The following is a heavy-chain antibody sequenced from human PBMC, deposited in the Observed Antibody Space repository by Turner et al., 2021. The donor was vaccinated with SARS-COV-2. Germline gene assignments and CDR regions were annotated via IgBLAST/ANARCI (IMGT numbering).Heavy chain of an antibody. V-gene: IGHV4-30-4*01. J-gene: IGHJ5*02. CDR2: IYYSGST. D-gene: IGHD6-13*01. CDR3: ARAAYSSSWSGGDRFDP. Sequence: QVQLQESGPGLVKPSQTLSLTCTVSGGSISSGDYYWSWIRQPPGKGLEWIGYIYYSGSTYYNPSLKSRVTISVDTSKNQFSLKLSSVTAADTAVYYCARAAYSSSWSGGDRFDPWGQGTLVTVSS. CDR1: GGSISSGDYY.